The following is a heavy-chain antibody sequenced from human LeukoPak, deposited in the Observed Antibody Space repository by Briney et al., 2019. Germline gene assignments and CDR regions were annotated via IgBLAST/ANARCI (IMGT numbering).Heavy chain of an antibody. Sequence: GGSLRLSCAASGFTFSSYGMHWVRQAPGKGLEWVAVISYDGSNKYCADSVKGRFTISRDNSKNTLYLQMNSLRAEDTAVYYCAKDLAYGDYVLWYWGQGTLVTVSS. D-gene: IGHD4-17*01. CDR2: ISYDGSNK. CDR3: AKDLAYGDYVLWY. CDR1: GFTFSSYG. V-gene: IGHV3-30*18. J-gene: IGHJ4*02.